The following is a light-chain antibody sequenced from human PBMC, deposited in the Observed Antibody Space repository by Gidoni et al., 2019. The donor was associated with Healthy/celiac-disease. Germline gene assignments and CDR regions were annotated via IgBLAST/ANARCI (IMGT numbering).Light chain of an antibody. Sequence: TTTCSGGTSSVGAGYNVDGYKQLPGTEPKHLTYDNGNRPSGVPDRCSGSKSGTSAALAITGVQAEEEADYYCQTYDSSLSGVVFGGGTKLTVL. J-gene: IGLJ2*01. CDR3: QTYDSSLSGVV. CDR1: TSSVGAGYN. V-gene: IGLV1-40*01. CDR2: DNG.